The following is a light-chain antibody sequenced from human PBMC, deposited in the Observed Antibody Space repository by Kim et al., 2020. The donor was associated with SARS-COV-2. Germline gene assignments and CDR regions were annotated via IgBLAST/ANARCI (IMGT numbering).Light chain of an antibody. CDR2: DVS. CDR1: QDITNY. CDR3: QQYANLPIT. V-gene: IGKV1-33*01. J-gene: IGKJ5*01. Sequence: ASVGGRVTITCQAIQDITNYLNWYQQKPGKTPKLLIYDVSNLERGVPSRFSGAGFGTNFTFTISSLHPEDAATYFCQQYANLPITFGQGTRLEIK.